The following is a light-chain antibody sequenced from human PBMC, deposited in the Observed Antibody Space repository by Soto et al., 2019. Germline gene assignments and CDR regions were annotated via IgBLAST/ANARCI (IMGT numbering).Light chain of an antibody. CDR3: CSYAGTYTFV. V-gene: IGLV2-11*01. J-gene: IGLJ1*01. Sequence: QSVLTQPPSVSGAPGQTVIISCTGTSSDVGGYNSVSWYQQHPGKAPKLMIYAVTKRPSGVPARFSGSKSGNTASLTISGLQAEDEADYYCCSYAGTYTFVFGTGTKVTVL. CDR2: AVT. CDR1: SSDVGGYNS.